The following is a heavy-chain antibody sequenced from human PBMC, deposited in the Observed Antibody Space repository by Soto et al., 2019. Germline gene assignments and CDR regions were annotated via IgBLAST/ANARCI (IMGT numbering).Heavy chain of an antibody. CDR2: INPNSGTA. CDR3: ARGYYDFWSGYHALYYYYGMDV. D-gene: IGHD3-3*01. Sequence: SVKVSCKASGYTFTSFDITWVRQATGQGLEWMGWINPNSGTANYAQKFQGRVTITADKSTSTAYMELSSLRSEDTAVYYCARGYYDFWSGYHALYYYYGMDVWGQGTTVTVSS. V-gene: IGHV1-69*06. CDR1: GYTFTSFD. J-gene: IGHJ6*02.